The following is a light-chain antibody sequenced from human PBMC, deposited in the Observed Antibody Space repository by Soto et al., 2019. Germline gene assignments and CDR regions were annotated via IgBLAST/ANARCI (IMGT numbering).Light chain of an antibody. CDR1: QSLNSSY. J-gene: IGKJ5*01. Sequence: DIVLTQSPGTLSLSPGERATLSCRASQSLNSSYLAWYQQKPGQAPRLLIYDASSRATGIPDRFSGSGSGTDFTLTISSLQSEDFAVYYCQQYNNWPTFGQGTRLEIK. V-gene: IGKV3D-20*02. CDR3: QQYNNWPT. CDR2: DAS.